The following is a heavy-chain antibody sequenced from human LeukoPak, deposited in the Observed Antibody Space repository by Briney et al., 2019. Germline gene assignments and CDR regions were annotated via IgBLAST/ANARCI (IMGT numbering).Heavy chain of an antibody. Sequence: GGSLRLSCAASGFTFSSYGMHWVRQTPGKGLEWVAVISYDGSNKYYADSVKGRFTISRDNSKNTLYLQMNSLRAEDTAVYYRAKIFGPPIAVAGPGDYWGQGTLVTVSS. CDR3: AKIFGPPIAVAGPGDY. J-gene: IGHJ4*02. CDR2: ISYDGSNK. CDR1: GFTFSSYG. D-gene: IGHD6-19*01. V-gene: IGHV3-30*18.